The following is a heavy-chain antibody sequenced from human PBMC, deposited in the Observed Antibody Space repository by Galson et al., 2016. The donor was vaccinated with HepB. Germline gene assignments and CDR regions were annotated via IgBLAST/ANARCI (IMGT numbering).Heavy chain of an antibody. J-gene: IGHJ3*02. V-gene: IGHV4-59*01. CDR3: AKWSELKWAFDI. CDR1: SDSMSGYY. D-gene: IGHD3-3*01. Sequence: SETLSLTCTVSSDSMSGYYWNWIRQPPGRGLEWIGYVHHSGNSNYNPSLKSRVTMSVDTSKNQFPLKLSSVIAADTAVYYCAKWSELKWAFDIWGLGTLVTVSS. CDR2: VHHSGNS.